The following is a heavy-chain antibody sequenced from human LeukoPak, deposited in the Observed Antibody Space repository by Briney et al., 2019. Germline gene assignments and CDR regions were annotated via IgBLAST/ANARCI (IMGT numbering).Heavy chain of an antibody. CDR1: GDSVSSNRAS. Sequence: SQTLSLTCAISGDSVSSNRASWTWIRQSPSRGLEWLGRTYYRSKWYNDYAVSLKSRISINPDTSKNQFSLRLSSLTPEDTAVYYCSRSDGASDFDYWGQGTLVTVSS. D-gene: IGHD5-24*01. CDR3: SRSDGASDFDY. V-gene: IGHV6-1*01. CDR2: TYYRSKWYN. J-gene: IGHJ4*02.